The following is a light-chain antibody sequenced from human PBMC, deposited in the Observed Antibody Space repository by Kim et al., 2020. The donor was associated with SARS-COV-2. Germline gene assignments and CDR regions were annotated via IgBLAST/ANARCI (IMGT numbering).Light chain of an antibody. CDR1: SVGSKG. CDR2: YDS. V-gene: IGLV3-21*04. Sequence: GKTARVSCGGNSVGSKGVHWYQQKSGQAPVLVIYYDSDWPSGIPERFSGSNSGNTATLTISRAEAGDEADYYCQVWDSSSDHRVVFGGGTQLTVL. J-gene: IGLJ2*01. CDR3: QVWDSSSDHRVV.